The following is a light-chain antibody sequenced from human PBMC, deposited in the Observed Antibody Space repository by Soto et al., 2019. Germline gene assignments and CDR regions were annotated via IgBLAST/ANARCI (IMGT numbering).Light chain of an antibody. J-gene: IGKJ1*01. Sequence: ETVLTQSPGILSLSPGERATLSCRASQSVSSRDLAWYQQKPGQAPRLLIYDASSRATGIPDRFSGSGSGADFTLTISILEPEDFAVYYCQHYGSSRTFGQGTKVEIK. CDR2: DAS. CDR3: QHYGSSRT. CDR1: QSVSSRD. V-gene: IGKV3-20*01.